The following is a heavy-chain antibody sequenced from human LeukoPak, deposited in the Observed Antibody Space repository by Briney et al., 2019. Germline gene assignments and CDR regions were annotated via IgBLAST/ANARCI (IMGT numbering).Heavy chain of an antibody. CDR1: GFTVSSNY. J-gene: IGHJ4*02. CDR3: AREFCSSTSCYFDY. Sequence: AGGSLRLSCAASGFTVSSNYMSWVRQAPGKGLEWVSVIYSGGSTYYADSVKGRFTISRDNSKNTLYLQMNSLRAEDTAVYYCAREFCSSTSCYFDYWGQGTLVTVSS. CDR2: IYSGGST. D-gene: IGHD2-2*01. V-gene: IGHV3-53*01.